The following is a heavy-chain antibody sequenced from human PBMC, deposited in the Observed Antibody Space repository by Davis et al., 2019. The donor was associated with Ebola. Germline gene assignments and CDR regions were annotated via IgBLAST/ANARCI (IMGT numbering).Heavy chain of an antibody. V-gene: IGHV3-23*01. CDR3: AKDHLRFRDYYGMDV. CDR1: GFTFSSYA. CDR2: ISGSGGST. J-gene: IGHJ6*02. Sequence: GESLKISCAASGFTFSSYAMSWVRQAPGKGLEWVSAISGSGGSTYYADSVKGRFTISRDNAKNSLYLQMNSLRAEDTALYYCAKDHLRFRDYYGMDVWGQGTTVTVSS. D-gene: IGHD3-3*01.